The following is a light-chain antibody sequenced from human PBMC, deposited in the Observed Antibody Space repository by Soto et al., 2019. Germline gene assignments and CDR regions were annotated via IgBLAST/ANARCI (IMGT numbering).Light chain of an antibody. V-gene: IGKV1-33*01. CDR3: KQYDNLPL. J-gene: IGKJ4*01. Sequence: DIQMTQSPSSLSASVGDRVTITCQASQDISNYLNWYQQKPGKAPKLLIYDASNLETGVPSRFSGSGSGTDFTFTISSLQPEDIATYYCKQYDNLPLLGGGTKVDI. CDR1: QDISNY. CDR2: DAS.